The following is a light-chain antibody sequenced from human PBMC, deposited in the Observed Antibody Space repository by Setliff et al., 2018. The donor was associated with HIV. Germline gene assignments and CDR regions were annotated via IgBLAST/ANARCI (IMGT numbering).Light chain of an antibody. V-gene: IGLV2-23*02. J-gene: IGLJ1*01. CDR1: SSDVGGYNY. CDR2: DVT. CDR3: CSYAGSSTPYV. Sequence: LAQPASVSGSPGQSITISCTGTSSDVGGYNYVSWYQQHPGKAPKLMIYDVTKRPSGVSNRFSGSKSGNTASLTISGLQAEDEADYYCCSYAGSSTPYVFGTGTKVTVL.